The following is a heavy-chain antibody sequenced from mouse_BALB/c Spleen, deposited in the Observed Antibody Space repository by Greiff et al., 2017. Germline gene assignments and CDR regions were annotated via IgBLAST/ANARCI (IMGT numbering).Heavy chain of an antibody. V-gene: IGHV14-4*02. CDR2: IDPENGDT. Sequence: VQLQQSGAELVRSGASVKLSCTASGFNIKDYYMHWVKQRPEQGLEWIGWIDPENGDTEYAPKFQGKATMTADTSSNTAYLQLSSLTSEDTAVYYCKRYEYDGYFDCWGQGATLTVSS. CDR1: GFNIKDYY. D-gene: IGHD2-4*01. J-gene: IGHJ2*01. CDR3: KRYEYDGYFDC.